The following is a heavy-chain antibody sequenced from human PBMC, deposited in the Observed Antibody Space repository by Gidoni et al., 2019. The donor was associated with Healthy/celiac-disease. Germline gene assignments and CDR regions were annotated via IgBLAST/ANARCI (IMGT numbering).Heavy chain of an antibody. V-gene: IGHV5-51*01. CDR1: GYRFTTYW. CDR2: IYPGDSDT. CDR3: ASQSEYSGGWPFDY. D-gene: IGHD6-19*01. Sequence: EVQLVQSGAEVKKPGESLKISCKGFGYRFTTYWIGWVRQMPRKGLEWMGFIYPGDSDTRYSPSFQGQVTISADKSISTAYLQWSSLQASDTAIYWCASQSEYSGGWPFDYWGQGTLVIVSS. J-gene: IGHJ4*02.